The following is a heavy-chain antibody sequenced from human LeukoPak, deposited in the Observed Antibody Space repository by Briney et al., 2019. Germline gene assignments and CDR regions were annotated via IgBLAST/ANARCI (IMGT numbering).Heavy chain of an antibody. V-gene: IGHV3-23*01. J-gene: IGHJ4*02. CDR3: AKRGVVIRVILVGFHKEAYYFDS. CDR1: GITLSNYG. Sequence: PGGSLRLSCAVSGITLSNYGMSWVRQAPGKGLEWVAGISDSGGSTKYADPVKGRFTISRDNPKNTLYLQMNSLRAEDTAVYFCAKRGVVIRVILVGFHKEAYYFDSWGQGALVTVSS. CDR2: ISDSGGST. D-gene: IGHD3-22*01.